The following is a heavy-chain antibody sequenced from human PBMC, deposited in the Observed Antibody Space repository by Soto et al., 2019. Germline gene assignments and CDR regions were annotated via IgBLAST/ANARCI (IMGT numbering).Heavy chain of an antibody. D-gene: IGHD2-21*02. Sequence: QVQLVEAGGGLVKPGGSLRLSCAASGFSFSDYYMTWIRQTPGKGLEWLSYVSTSNFYIRYADSVKGRFTISRDNAKKTLFLQMDNLRADDTATYYCARSNGDYERAYFDYWGQGPQVAVSS. J-gene: IGHJ4*02. CDR3: ARSNGDYERAYFDY. V-gene: IGHV3-11*06. CDR2: VSTSNFYI. CDR1: GFSFSDYY.